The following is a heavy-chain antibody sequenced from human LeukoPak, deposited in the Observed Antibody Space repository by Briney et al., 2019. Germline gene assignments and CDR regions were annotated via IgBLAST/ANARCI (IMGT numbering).Heavy chain of an antibody. Sequence: GRSLRLSRAATGFTFSPYAMHWVRQAPGKGLEWVALISNDGSKKYYADSVKGRFTISRDNSKNTLDLQMNSLRAEDTAVYYCAKDGYCSSTSCYPNHFDSWGQGTLVTVSS. D-gene: IGHD2-2*03. J-gene: IGHJ4*02. CDR1: GFTFSPYA. CDR2: ISNDGSKK. CDR3: AKDGYCSSTSCYPNHFDS. V-gene: IGHV3-30*18.